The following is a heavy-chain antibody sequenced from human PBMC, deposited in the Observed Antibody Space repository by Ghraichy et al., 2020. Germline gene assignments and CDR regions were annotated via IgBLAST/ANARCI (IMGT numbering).Heavy chain of an antibody. Sequence: SETLSLTCTVSGGSISSYYWSWIRQPPGKGLEWIGYIYYSGSTNYNPSLKSRVTISVDTSKNQFSLKLSSVTAADTAVYYCARLFGYCSGGSCYPYWYFDLWGRGTLVTVSS. CDR1: GGSISSYY. J-gene: IGHJ2*01. D-gene: IGHD2-15*01. V-gene: IGHV4-59*08. CDR2: IYYSGST. CDR3: ARLFGYCSGGSCYPYWYFDL.